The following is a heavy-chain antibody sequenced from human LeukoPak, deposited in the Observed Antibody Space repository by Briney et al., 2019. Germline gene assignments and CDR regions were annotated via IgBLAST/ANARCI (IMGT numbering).Heavy chain of an antibody. V-gene: IGHV4-30-2*01. D-gene: IGHD5-18*01. J-gene: IGHJ6*02. CDR1: GGSISSGGYS. Sequence: PSQTLSLTCAVSGGSISSGGYSWSWIRHPPGKGLEWIGHIFHSGSTYYNPSLKSRVTISVDSSKNQFSLKLSSVAAADTAVYFCARGRLQLWSFPLPYNHYAIDVWGQGTTVTVSS. CDR2: IFHSGST. CDR3: ARGRLQLWSFPLPYNHYAIDV.